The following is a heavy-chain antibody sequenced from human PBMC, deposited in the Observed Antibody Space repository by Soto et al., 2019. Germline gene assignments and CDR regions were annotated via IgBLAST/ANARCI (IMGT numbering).Heavy chain of an antibody. CDR3: ARVDDGGNSPDYYYYGMDV. Sequence: QVQLVQSGAEVKKPGSSVKVSCKASGGTFSSYAISWVRQAPGQGLEWMGGIIPIFGTANYAQKFQGRVTITADEPTSTAYMELSSLRSEDTAVYYCARVDDGGNSPDYYYYGMDVWGQGTTVTVSS. D-gene: IGHD4-4*01. CDR2: IIPIFGTA. V-gene: IGHV1-69*01. CDR1: GGTFSSYA. J-gene: IGHJ6*02.